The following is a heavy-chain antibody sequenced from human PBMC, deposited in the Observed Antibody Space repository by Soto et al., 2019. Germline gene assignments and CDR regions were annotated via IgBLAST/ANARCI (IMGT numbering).Heavy chain of an antibody. Sequence: QVQLVESGGGLVKPGGSLRLSCAASGFTFSDYYMSWIRQAPGKGLEWVSYISSSGSTIYYADSVKGRFTISRDNAKNSLYLKRNGLRAEDPPVYYWARDWVDTAMVGLSAWNWYFDLGGRGTVVTVS. CDR1: GFTFSDYY. J-gene: IGHJ2*01. V-gene: IGHV3-11*01. D-gene: IGHD5-18*01. CDR3: ARDWVDTAMVGLSAWNWYFDL. CDR2: ISSSGSTI.